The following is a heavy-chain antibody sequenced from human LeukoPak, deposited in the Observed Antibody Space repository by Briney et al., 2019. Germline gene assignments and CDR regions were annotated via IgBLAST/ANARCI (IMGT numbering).Heavy chain of an antibody. CDR1: GGSISRYY. Sequence: SETLSLTCTVSGGSISRYYWSWIRQPPGKGLEWIGYIYYSGSTKYNPSLKSRVTISVDTSKNQFSLKLSSVTAADTAVYYCARLDGGNWYFDLWGRGTLVTVSS. V-gene: IGHV4-59*08. D-gene: IGHD4-23*01. J-gene: IGHJ2*01. CDR3: ARLDGGNWYFDL. CDR2: IYYSGST.